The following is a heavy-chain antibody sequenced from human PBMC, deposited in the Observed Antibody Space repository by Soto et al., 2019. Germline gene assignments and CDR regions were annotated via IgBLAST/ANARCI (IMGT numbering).Heavy chain of an antibody. Sequence: SETLSLTCTVSGGSVSSGSYYWSWIRQPPGKGLEWIGYIYYSATTYYNPSFESRVAISVDTSKSQFSLNVTSVTAADTAVYFCARGRYCLTGRCFPNWFDSWGQGALVTVSS. V-gene: IGHV4-61*01. J-gene: IGHJ5*01. D-gene: IGHD7-27*01. CDR2: IYYSATT. CDR3: ARGRYCLTGRCFPNWFDS. CDR1: GGSVSSGSYY.